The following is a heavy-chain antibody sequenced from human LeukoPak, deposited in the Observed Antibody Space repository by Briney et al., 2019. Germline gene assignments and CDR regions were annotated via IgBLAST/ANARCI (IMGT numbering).Heavy chain of an antibody. V-gene: IGHV3-21*01. CDR2: IYFTGNYI. CDR3: AREVNTVGNIDY. Sequence: GGSLRLSCVTSGFTFSRYSMRWVRRAPGKGLEWVSSIYFTGNYISYADSVKGRFTISRDNAKNSLYLQMNSLRAEDTAVYYGAREVNTVGNIDYWGQGTRVKVSS. J-gene: IGHJ4*02. D-gene: IGHD1/OR15-1a*01. CDR1: GFTFSRYS.